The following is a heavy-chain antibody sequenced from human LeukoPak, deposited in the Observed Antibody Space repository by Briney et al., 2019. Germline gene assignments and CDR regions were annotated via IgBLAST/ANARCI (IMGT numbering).Heavy chain of an antibody. CDR2: IYSGGST. D-gene: IGHD1-26*01. CDR3: AREVGASYLRYNWFDP. CDR1: GFTVSSNY. J-gene: IGHJ5*02. Sequence: GGSLRLSCAASGFTVSSNYMSWVRQAPGKGLEWVSVIYSGGSTYYADSVKGRFTISRDNSKNTLYLQMNSLRAEDTAVYYCAREVGASYLRYNWFDPWGQGTLVTVSS. V-gene: IGHV3-53*01.